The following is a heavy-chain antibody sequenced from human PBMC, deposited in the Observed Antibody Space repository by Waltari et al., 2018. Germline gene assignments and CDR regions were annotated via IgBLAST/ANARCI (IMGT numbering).Heavy chain of an antibody. V-gene: IGHV3-48*03. CDR1: GFTFSSYE. D-gene: IGHD6-6*01. J-gene: IGHJ6*02. CDR2: ISSSGSTI. CDR3: ARDGQLVRPGYYYYGMDV. Sequence: EVQLVESGGGLVQPGGSLRLSCAASGFTFSSYELNWVRQAQGKGLEWVSYISSSGSTIYYADSVKGRFTISRDNAKNSLYLQMNSLRAEDTAVYYCARDGQLVRPGYYYYGMDVWGQGTTVTVSS.